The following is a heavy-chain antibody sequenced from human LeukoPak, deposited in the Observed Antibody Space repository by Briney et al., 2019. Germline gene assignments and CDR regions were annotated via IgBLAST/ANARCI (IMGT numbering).Heavy chain of an antibody. CDR3: AKDIVHDSSGFDI. CDR1: GFTFDDYA. V-gene: IGHV3-9*01. Sequence: GGSLRLSCAASGFTFDDYAMHWVRQAPGKDLEWVSGISWNSGSIGYADSVKGRFTISRDNAKNSLYLQMNSLRAEDTALYYCAKDIVHDSSGFDIWGQATMVTVSS. CDR2: ISWNSGSI. J-gene: IGHJ3*02. D-gene: IGHD3-22*01.